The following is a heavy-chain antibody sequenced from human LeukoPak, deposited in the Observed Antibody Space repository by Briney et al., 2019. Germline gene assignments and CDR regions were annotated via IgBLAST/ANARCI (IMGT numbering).Heavy chain of an antibody. CDR1: GGTFSSYA. Sequence: SVKVSCKASGGTFSSYAISWVRQAPGQGLEWMGRIIPILGIANYAQKFQGRVTITADKSTSTAYMELSSLRSEDTAVYYCARDRPNSSSSTWGQGTLVTVSS. J-gene: IGHJ5*02. CDR2: IIPILGIA. CDR3: ARDRPNSSSST. D-gene: IGHD6-6*01. V-gene: IGHV1-69*04.